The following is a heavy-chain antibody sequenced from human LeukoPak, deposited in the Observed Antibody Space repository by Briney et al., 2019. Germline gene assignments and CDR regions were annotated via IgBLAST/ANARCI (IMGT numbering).Heavy chain of an antibody. V-gene: IGHV4-34*01. CDR1: GGSFSGYY. J-gene: IGHJ4*02. D-gene: IGHD5-24*01. CDR3: ARGGRDGYNFQDY. CDR2: INHSGSI. Sequence: SSETLSLTCAVYGGSFSGYYWSWIRQPPGKGLEWIGEINHSGSINYNPSLKSRVTISVDTSKNQFSLKLSSVTAADTAVYYCARGGRDGYNFQDYWGQGTLVTVSS.